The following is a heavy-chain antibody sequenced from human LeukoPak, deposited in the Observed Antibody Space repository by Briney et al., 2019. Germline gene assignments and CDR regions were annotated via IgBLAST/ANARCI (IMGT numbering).Heavy chain of an antibody. J-gene: IGHJ4*02. CDR2: ISGSGDTT. D-gene: IGHD1-1*01. V-gene: IGHV3-23*01. CDR3: AKGHSAHGTGFDY. CDR1: GLTFSRFA. Sequence: GGSLRLSCAASGLTFSRFAMSWVRQAPGKGLEWVSTISGSGDTTYYADSVKGRFTISRDNLKNTLYVQMNSLRVEDTAVYYCAKGHSAHGTGFDYWGQGTWSSSPQ.